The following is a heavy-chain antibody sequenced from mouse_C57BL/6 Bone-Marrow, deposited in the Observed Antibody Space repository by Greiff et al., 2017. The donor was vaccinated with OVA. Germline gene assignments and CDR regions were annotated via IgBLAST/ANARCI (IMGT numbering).Heavy chain of an antibody. CDR1: GYTFTSYW. D-gene: IGHD1-1*01. J-gene: IGHJ3*01. Sequence: VQLKESGTVLARPGASVKMSCKTSGYTFTSYWMHWVKQRPGQGLEWIGAIYPGNSDTSYNQKFKGKAKLTAVTSASTAYMELSSLTNEDSAVYYCTRSYLLLREFAYWGQGTLVTVSA. CDR3: TRSYLLLREFAY. V-gene: IGHV1-5*01. CDR2: IYPGNSDT.